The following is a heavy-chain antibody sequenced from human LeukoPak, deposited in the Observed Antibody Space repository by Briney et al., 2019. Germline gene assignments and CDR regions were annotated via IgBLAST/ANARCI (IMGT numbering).Heavy chain of an antibody. CDR1: SGSISSSGYY. CDR2: IYYSGST. V-gene: IGHV4-39*07. CDR3: AREGGVYDSSGYNIGDYFDY. Sequence: SETLSLTCTVSSGSISSSGYYWGWIRQPPGKGLEWIGNIYYSGSTYYNPSLKSRVTISLDTSKNQFSLKLRSVTAADTAVYYCAREGGVYDSSGYNIGDYFDYWGQGTLVTVSS. J-gene: IGHJ4*02. D-gene: IGHD3-22*01.